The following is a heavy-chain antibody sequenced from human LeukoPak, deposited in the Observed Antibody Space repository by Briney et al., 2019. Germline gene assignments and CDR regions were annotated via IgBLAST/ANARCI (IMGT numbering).Heavy chain of an antibody. CDR1: GFTFSSYE. CDR2: ISSSGSTI. Sequence: GGSLRLSCAASGFTFSSYEMNWVRQAPGKGLEWVSYISSSGSTIYYADSVKGRFTISRDNSVHTLYLQMNSLRAEDTAIYYCAKDFTQSGGYYMDVWGKGTTVTVSS. D-gene: IGHD3-3*01. J-gene: IGHJ6*03. V-gene: IGHV3-48*03. CDR3: AKDFTQSGGYYMDV.